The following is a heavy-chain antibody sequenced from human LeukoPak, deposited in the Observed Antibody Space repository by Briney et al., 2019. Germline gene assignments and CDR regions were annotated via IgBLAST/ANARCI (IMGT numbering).Heavy chain of an antibody. CDR1: GYTLTELS. V-gene: IGHV1-24*01. Sequence: GASVKISCKVSGYTLTELSMHWVRQAPGKGLEWMRGFDPEDGETIYAQKFQGRVTMTEDTSTDTAYMELSSLRSEDTAVYYCATMHYDFWSGYYSPHWGQGTLVTVSS. CDR2: FDPEDGET. CDR3: ATMHYDFWSGYYSPH. D-gene: IGHD3-3*01. J-gene: IGHJ4*02.